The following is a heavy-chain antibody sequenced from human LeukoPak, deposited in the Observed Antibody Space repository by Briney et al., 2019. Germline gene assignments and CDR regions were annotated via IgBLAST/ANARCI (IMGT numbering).Heavy chain of an antibody. CDR2: IRHVGTDK. D-gene: IGHD6-19*01. Sequence: GGSLRLSCVASGFSFNDFGMHWVRQAPGKGVEWVTFIRHVGTDKVYIDFVQGRFTISRDLSKNTLYLQMTSLRPEDTAVYYCVKDQPVAHFWGPGTLVTVSS. V-gene: IGHV3-30*02. J-gene: IGHJ4*02. CDR3: VKDQPVAHF. CDR1: GFSFNDFG.